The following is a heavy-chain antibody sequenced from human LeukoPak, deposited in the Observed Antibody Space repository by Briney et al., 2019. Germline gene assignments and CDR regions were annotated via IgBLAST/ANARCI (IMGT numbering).Heavy chain of an antibody. CDR1: GGSFSGYY. V-gene: IGHV4-34*01. CDR2: INHSGST. D-gene: IGHD3-10*02. J-gene: IGHJ4*02. Sequence: PSETLSLTCAVYGGSFSGYYWSWIRQPPGKGLEWIGEINHSGSTNYNPSLKSRVTISVDTSKNQFSLKLSSVTAADTAVYYCASGLFPHYWGQGTLVTVSS. CDR3: ASGLFPHY.